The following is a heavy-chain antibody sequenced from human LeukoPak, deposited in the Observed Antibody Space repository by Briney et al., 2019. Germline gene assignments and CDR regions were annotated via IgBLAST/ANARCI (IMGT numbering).Heavy chain of an antibody. D-gene: IGHD4-17*01. Sequence: GESLKISCKGSGYSFTSYWIGWVRQMPGKGLEWMEIIYPGDSDTRYSPSFQGQVTISADKSISTAYLQWSSLKASDTAMYYCARSGDYGDYVNWFDPWGQGTLVTVSS. V-gene: IGHV5-51*01. CDR3: ARSGDYGDYVNWFDP. CDR2: IYPGDSDT. J-gene: IGHJ5*02. CDR1: GYSFTSYW.